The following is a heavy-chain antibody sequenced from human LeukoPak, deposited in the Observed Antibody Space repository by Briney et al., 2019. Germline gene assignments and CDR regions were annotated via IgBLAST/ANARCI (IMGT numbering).Heavy chain of an antibody. Sequence: PSETLSLTCAVYGGSLSGYYWSWIRQPPGKGLEWIGEINHSGSTNYNPSLKSRATISVDTSKNQFSLKLSSVTAADTAVYYCASFERRFDYWGQGTLVTVSS. V-gene: IGHV4-34*01. J-gene: IGHJ4*02. CDR3: ASFERRFDY. CDR1: GGSLSGYY. CDR2: INHSGST. D-gene: IGHD1-1*01.